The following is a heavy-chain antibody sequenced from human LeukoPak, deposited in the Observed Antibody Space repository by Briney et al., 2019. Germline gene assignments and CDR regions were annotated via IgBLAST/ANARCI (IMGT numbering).Heavy chain of an antibody. J-gene: IGHJ4*02. D-gene: IGHD1-1*01. CDR1: GFTFRNAW. CDR2: IKSKTDGGTT. Sequence: GGSLRLSCAASGFTFRNAWMSWVRQAPGKGLEWVGRIKSKTDGGTTDYAAPVKGRFTISRDDSKNTLYLQMNSLKTEDTAVYYCTARNWNDLDPFDYRGQGTLVTVSS. V-gene: IGHV3-15*01. CDR3: TARNWNDLDPFDY.